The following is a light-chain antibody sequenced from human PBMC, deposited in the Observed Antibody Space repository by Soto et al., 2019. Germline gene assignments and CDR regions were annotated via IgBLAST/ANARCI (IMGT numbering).Light chain of an antibody. CDR1: QSVSSY. CDR2: DAS. V-gene: IGKV3-11*01. Sequence: EIVLTQSPATLSLSPGERATLSCRASQSVSSYLAWYQQKPGQAPRLLIYDASNRATGIPARFSGSGSGTDFTLTIRSLEPEDFAVYYFQQRSNWPPRDFGPGTKVDIK. J-gene: IGKJ3*01. CDR3: QQRSNWPPRD.